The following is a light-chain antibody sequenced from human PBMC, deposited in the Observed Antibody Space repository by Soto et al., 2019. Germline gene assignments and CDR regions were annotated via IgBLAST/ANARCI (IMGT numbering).Light chain of an antibody. CDR1: QSISVW. CDR3: QQYNSYPLT. CDR2: KAS. Sequence: DIQMTQSPSTLSASVGDRVTITCRASQSISVWLAWYQQKAGKAPNLLIYKASRLESGVPSRFSGSGSETEFTLTISGLQPGDSATYYCQQYNSYPLTFGGGTKVDI. V-gene: IGKV1-5*03. J-gene: IGKJ4*01.